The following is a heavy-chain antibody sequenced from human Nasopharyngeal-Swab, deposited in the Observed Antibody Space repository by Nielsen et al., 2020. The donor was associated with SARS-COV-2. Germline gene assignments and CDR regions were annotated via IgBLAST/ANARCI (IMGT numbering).Heavy chain of an antibody. Sequence: WIRQPPGKGLEWIGSIHNSGTPYYIPSLKSRVTISVDTSKNQFSLKLSSVTAADTAVYYCARGKTGILEWLLPDEMSYGMDVWGQGTTVTVSS. J-gene: IGHJ6*02. D-gene: IGHD3-3*01. V-gene: IGHV4-39*07. CDR2: IHNSGTP. CDR3: ARGKTGILEWLLPDEMSYGMDV.